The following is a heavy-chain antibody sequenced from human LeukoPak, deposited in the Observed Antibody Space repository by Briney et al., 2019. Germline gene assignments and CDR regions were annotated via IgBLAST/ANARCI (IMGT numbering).Heavy chain of an antibody. CDR2: ISSSSSYI. CDR3: ARVGATSHFDY. V-gene: IGHV3-21*01. Sequence: GGSLRLSCAASGFTFGSCWMNWVRQAPGKGLEWVPSISSSSSYIYYADSVKGRFTISRDNAKNSLYLQMNSLRAEDTAVYYCARVGATSHFDYWGQGTLVTVSS. CDR1: GFTFGSCW. D-gene: IGHD1-26*01. J-gene: IGHJ4*02.